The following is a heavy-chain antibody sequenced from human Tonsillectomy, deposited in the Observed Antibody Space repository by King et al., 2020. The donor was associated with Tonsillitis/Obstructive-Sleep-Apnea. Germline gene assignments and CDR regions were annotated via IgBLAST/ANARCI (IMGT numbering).Heavy chain of an antibody. CDR1: GGSISSSSYY. Sequence: LQLQESGPGLVKPSETLSLTCTVSGGSISSSSYYWGWIRQPPGKGLEWIGSIYYSGSTYYNPSLKSRVTISVDTSKNQFSLKLSSVTAADTAVYYCARHKKGIGLLWFGSWGQGTLVTVSS. V-gene: IGHV4-39*01. D-gene: IGHD3-10*01. CDR3: ARHKKGIGLLWFGS. J-gene: IGHJ4*02. CDR2: IYYSGST.